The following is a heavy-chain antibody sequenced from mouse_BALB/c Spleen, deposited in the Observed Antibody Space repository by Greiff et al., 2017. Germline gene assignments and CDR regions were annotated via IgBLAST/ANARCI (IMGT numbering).Heavy chain of an antibody. CDR1: GFTFSSYT. CDR3: TRETGTGFAY. CDR2: ISSGGSYT. V-gene: IGHV5-6-4*01. D-gene: IGHD4-1*01. J-gene: IGHJ3*01. Sequence: EVQLVESGGDLVKPGGSLKLSCAASGFTFSSYTMSWVRQTPEKRLEWVATISSGGSYTYYPDSVKGRFTISRDNAKNTLYLQMSSLKSEDTAMYYCTRETGTGFAYWGQGTLVTVSA.